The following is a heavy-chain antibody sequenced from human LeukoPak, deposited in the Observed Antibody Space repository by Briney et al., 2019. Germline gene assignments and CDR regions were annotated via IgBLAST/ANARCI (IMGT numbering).Heavy chain of an antibody. J-gene: IGHJ6*03. Sequence: SGTLSLTCAVSGGSISSSHWWSWVRQPPGKGLEWIGEIYHSGSTNYNPSLKSRVTISVDTSKNQFSLKLSSVTAADTAVYYCARSSWYYYDSSGYPVGYYMDVWGKGTTVTVSS. D-gene: IGHD3-22*01. CDR2: IYHSGST. CDR1: GGSISSSHW. CDR3: ARSSWYYYDSSGYPVGYYMDV. V-gene: IGHV4-4*02.